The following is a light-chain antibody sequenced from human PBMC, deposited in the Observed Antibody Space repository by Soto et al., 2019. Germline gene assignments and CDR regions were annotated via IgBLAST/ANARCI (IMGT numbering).Light chain of an antibody. Sequence: DIQMTQSPSSLSASVGDRVTITCRASQSISSYLNWYQQKPGKAPKLLIYAASSLQSGVPSRFSGSGSGKDFTLTISSLQPEDFATYYSQQSYSTPCTFGQGTKVDI. J-gene: IGKJ1*01. V-gene: IGKV1-39*01. CDR3: QQSYSTPCT. CDR2: AAS. CDR1: QSISSY.